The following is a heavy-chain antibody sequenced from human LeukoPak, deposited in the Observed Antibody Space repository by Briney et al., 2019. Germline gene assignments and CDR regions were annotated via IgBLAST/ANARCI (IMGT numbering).Heavy chain of an antibody. CDR3: ASNYYDSSGYYYTDY. CDR1: GDSVSSNSAA. V-gene: IGHV6-1*01. D-gene: IGHD3-22*01. CDR2: TYYRSKWFN. Sequence: SQTLSLTCAISGDSVSSNSAAWNWIRQSPSTGLEWLGRTYYRSKWFNDYAVSVKGRITINPDTSNNQFSLQLNSVTPEDTAVYYCASNYYDSSGYYYTDYWGQGTLVTVSS. J-gene: IGHJ4*02.